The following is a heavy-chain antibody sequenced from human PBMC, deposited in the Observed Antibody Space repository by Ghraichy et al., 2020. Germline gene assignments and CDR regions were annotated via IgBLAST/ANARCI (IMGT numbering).Heavy chain of an antibody. CDR2: ISGSGTTT. Sequence: SCAASGFTFSGSEMHWVRQPPGKGLQWISYISGSGTTTNYADSVKGRFTISRDNAKNSLYLQMNSLRPEDTAVYYCYYLGYWGQGTLVTVSS. V-gene: IGHV3-48*03. J-gene: IGHJ4*02. CDR3: YYLGY. CDR1: GFTFSGSE. D-gene: IGHD3-10*01.